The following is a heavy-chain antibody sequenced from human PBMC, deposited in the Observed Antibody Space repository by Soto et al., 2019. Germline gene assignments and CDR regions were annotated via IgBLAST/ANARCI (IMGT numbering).Heavy chain of an antibody. CDR2: IWYDGSNK. D-gene: IGHD5-12*01. CDR1: GFTFSGYG. V-gene: IGHV3-33*01. Sequence: GGSLRLSCAASGFTFSGYGMHWVRQAPGKGLEWVAVIWYDGSNKYYIDSVKDRFTISRDNSKNTLYLQMNSLRAEDTAVYYCVRDRAPFGYNFDLWGQGTLVTVSS. J-gene: IGHJ4*02. CDR3: VRDRAPFGYNFDL.